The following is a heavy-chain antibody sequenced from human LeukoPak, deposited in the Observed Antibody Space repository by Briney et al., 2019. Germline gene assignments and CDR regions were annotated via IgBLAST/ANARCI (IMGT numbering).Heavy chain of an antibody. CDR1: GFSFSSYS. Sequence: PGGSLRLSCAASGFSFSSYSMNWVRQAPGKGLEWVAGVNSNGRSAGYAASVRGRFTISRDNAKNSLYLEMGSLRLEDTAFYFCTRGYSTRHFPFDSWGQGTLVTVSS. V-gene: IGHV3-20*04. D-gene: IGHD5-12*01. CDR3: TRGYSTRHFPFDS. J-gene: IGHJ4*02. CDR2: VNSNGRSA.